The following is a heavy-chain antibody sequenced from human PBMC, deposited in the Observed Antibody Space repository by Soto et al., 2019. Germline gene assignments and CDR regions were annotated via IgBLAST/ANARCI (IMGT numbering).Heavy chain of an antibody. V-gene: IGHV5-51*01. CDR1: GYSFTSYW. CDR2: IYPGDSDT. Sequence: PGESLKISCKGSGYSFTSYWIGWVRQMPGKGLEWMGIIYPGDSDTRYSPSFQGQVTISADKSISTAYLQWSSLKASDTAMYYCARHHGYCISTSCYKSAYYYYGMDVWGQGTTVTVSS. J-gene: IGHJ6*02. CDR3: ARHHGYCISTSCYKSAYYYYGMDV. D-gene: IGHD2-2*03.